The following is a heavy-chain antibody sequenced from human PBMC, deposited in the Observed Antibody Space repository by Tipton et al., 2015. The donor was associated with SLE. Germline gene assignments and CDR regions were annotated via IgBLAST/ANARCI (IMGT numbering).Heavy chain of an antibody. V-gene: IGHV3-74*01. D-gene: IGHD7-27*01. CDR3: AKETPGVGVCDY. CDR2: INSDGTST. J-gene: IGHJ4*02. Sequence: SLRLSCAASGFTFSSYWMHWVRQAPGKGLVWVSRINSDGTSTNYADSVKGRFTISRDNAKNTLYLQMNSLRAEGTAVYYCAKETPGVGVCDYWGQGTRVTVSS. CDR1: GFTFSSYW.